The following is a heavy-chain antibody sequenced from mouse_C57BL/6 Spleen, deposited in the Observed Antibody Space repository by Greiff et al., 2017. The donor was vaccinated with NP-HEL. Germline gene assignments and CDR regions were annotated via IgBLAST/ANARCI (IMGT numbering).Heavy chain of an antibody. CDR1: GYTFTSYW. D-gene: IGHD2-1*01. Sequence: VQLQQPGTELVKPGASVKLSCKASGYTFTSYWMHWVKQRPGQGLEWIGNINPSNGGTNYNEKFKSKATLTVDKSSSTAYMQLSSLTSEDSAVYYCAREGIYYGNYVVFAYWGQGTLVTVSA. V-gene: IGHV1-53*01. J-gene: IGHJ3*01. CDR2: INPSNGGT. CDR3: AREGIYYGNYVVFAY.